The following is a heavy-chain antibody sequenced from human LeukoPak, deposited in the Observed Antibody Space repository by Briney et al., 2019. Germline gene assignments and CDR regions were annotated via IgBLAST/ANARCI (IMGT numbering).Heavy chain of an antibody. CDR1: GFTFDDYG. J-gene: IGHJ6*02. CDR2: ISWNSGSI. Sequence: GGSLRLSCTASGFTFDDYGMHWVRQAPGKGLEWVAGISWNSGSIDYADSVKGRFTISRDNAKNSLYLQMNSLRAEDTAVYYCARDLRGNYYGMDVWGQGTTVTVSS. V-gene: IGHV3-9*01. CDR3: ARDLRGNYYGMDV.